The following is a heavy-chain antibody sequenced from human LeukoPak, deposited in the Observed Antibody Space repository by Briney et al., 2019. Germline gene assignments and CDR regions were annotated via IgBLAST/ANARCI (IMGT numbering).Heavy chain of an antibody. Sequence: SETLSLTCTVSGGSISSYYWSWIRQPPGKGLEWIGYIYYSGSTNYNPSLKSRVTISVDTSKNQFSLKLSSVTAADTAVYYCARHNIRRQWPAAMRHFDYWGQGTLVTVSS. CDR2: IYYSGST. CDR1: GGSISSYY. V-gene: IGHV4-59*08. CDR3: ARHNIRRQWPAAMRHFDY. J-gene: IGHJ4*02. D-gene: IGHD2-2*01.